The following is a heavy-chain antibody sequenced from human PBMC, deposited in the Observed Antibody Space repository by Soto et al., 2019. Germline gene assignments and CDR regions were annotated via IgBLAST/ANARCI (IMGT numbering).Heavy chain of an antibody. Sequence: RASVKVSSKASGYTFTSYGISWVRQAPGQGLEWMGWISAYNGNTNYAQKLQGRVTMTTDTSTSTAYMELRSLRSDDTAVYYCARVNGHGDYVGNYYYYMDVWGKGTRVTVSS. CDR3: ARVNGHGDYVGNYYYYMDV. J-gene: IGHJ6*03. V-gene: IGHV1-18*01. CDR1: GYTFTSYG. CDR2: ISAYNGNT. D-gene: IGHD4-17*01.